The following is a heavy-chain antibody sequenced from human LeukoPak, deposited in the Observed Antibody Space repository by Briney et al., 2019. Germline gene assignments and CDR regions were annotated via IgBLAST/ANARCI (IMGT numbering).Heavy chain of an antibody. CDR1: GGSISSSSYY. Sequence: PSETLSLTCTVSGGSISSSSYYWSWIRQPPGKGLEWIGYIYYSGSTNYNPSLKSRVTISVDTSKNQFSLKLSSVTAADTAVYYCARHPEGNDIRGQGTMVTVSS. CDR2: IYYSGST. J-gene: IGHJ3*02. V-gene: IGHV4-61*05. CDR3: ARHPEGNDI.